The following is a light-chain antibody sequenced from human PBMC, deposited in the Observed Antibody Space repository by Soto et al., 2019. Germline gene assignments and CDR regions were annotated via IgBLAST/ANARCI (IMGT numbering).Light chain of an antibody. CDR3: QHCNSYSEA. J-gene: IGKJ1*01. V-gene: IGKV3D-15*01. Sequence: EIEMTQSPGTLCVSPGERATLTCRASQSVSSNLAWYQQKPGQAPRLLIYGASTRATGTPARFSGSGSGTEFTLTISSLQPDDFATYYCQHCNSYSEAFGQGTKVDIK. CDR2: GAS. CDR1: QSVSSN.